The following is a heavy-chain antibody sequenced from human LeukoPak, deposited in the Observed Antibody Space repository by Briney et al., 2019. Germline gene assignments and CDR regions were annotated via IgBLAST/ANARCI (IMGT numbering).Heavy chain of an antibody. Sequence: PGRSLRLSCAASGFTFSSYAMHWVRQAPGKGLEWVAVISYDGSNKYYADPVKGRFTISRDNSKNTLYLQMNSLRAEDTAVYYCARAPGGGYYDFWSGYYPWYFDYWGQGTLVTVSS. V-gene: IGHV3-30-3*01. D-gene: IGHD3-3*01. CDR1: GFTFSSYA. CDR2: ISYDGSNK. J-gene: IGHJ4*02. CDR3: ARAPGGGYYDFWSGYYPWYFDY.